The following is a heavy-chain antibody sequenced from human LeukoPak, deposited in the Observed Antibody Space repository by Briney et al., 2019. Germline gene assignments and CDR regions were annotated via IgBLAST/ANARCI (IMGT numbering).Heavy chain of an antibody. V-gene: IGHV5-51*01. J-gene: IGHJ6*04. CDR1: GYSFTSYW. CDR2: IYPGDSDT. Sequence: GESLKTSWKGSGYSFTSYWIGWVRHIPGKGLGWMGIIYPGDSDTRSRTSFQGQVTISADKSISTGCLQWSRLKASDTAMYYCARLSLIFGMDVWGKGTTVTVSS. D-gene: IGHD3/OR15-3a*01. CDR3: ARLSLIFGMDV.